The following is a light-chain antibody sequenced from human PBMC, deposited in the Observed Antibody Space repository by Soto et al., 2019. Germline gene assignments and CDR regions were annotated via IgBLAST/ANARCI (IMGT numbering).Light chain of an antibody. V-gene: IGKV3-15*01. Sequence: EIVMTQSPATLSVSPGERATLSCKASPSVGTYLAWYQQKPGQAPRLIIYGASTRATGVPARFSGGGSGTELPLTIRSLQYEDVAIYHCQQYDNLPPWTFGQGTKVEIK. J-gene: IGKJ1*01. CDR2: GAS. CDR1: PSVGTY. CDR3: QQYDNLPPWT.